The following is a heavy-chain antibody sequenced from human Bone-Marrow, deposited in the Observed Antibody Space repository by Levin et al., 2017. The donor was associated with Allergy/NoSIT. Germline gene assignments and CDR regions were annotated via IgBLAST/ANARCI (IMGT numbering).Heavy chain of an antibody. Sequence: LSLTCAASGFTFDDYGMSWVRQAPGKGLEWVSGINWNGGSTGYADSVKGRFTISRDNAKNSLYLQMNSLRAEDTALYHCARAAEGSYCSGGSCYSGYMDVWGKGTTVTVSS. J-gene: IGHJ6*03. D-gene: IGHD2-15*01. V-gene: IGHV3-20*01. CDR2: INWNGGST. CDR3: ARAAEGSYCSGGSCYSGYMDV. CDR1: GFTFDDYG.